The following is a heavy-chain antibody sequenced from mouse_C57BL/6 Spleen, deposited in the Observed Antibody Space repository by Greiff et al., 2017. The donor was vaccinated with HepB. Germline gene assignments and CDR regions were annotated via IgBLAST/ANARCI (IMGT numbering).Heavy chain of an antibody. D-gene: IGHD2-3*01. Sequence: VQLQQSGPELVKPGASVKISCKASGYTFTDYYMNWVKQSHGKSLEWIGDINPNNGGTSYNQKFKGKATLTVDKSSSTAYMELRSLTSEDSAVYYCARRGYYPSWFAYWGQGTLVTVSA. CDR2: INPNNGGT. CDR3: ARRGYYPSWFAY. J-gene: IGHJ3*01. CDR1: GYTFTDYY. V-gene: IGHV1-26*01.